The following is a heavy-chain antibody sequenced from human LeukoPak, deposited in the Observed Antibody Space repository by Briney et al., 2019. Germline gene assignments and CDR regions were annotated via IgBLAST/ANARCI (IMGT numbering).Heavy chain of an antibody. CDR2: IIPIFGTA. CDR1: GGTFTSYA. Sequence: ASVKVSCKASGGTFTSYAISWVRQAPGQGLEWMGGIIPIFGTANYAQKFQGRVTITTDESTSTAYMELSSLRSEDTAVYYFARVGPAAILGTYNWFDPWGQGTLVTVSS. J-gene: IGHJ5*02. D-gene: IGHD2-2*02. CDR3: ARVGPAAILGTYNWFDP. V-gene: IGHV1-69*05.